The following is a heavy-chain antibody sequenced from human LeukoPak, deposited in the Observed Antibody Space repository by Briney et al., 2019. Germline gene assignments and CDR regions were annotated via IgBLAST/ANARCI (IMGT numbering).Heavy chain of an antibody. CDR3: ARDAPPRYCSSSSCFVGYYYYMDV. CDR1: GFTFSSYA. Sequence: GGSLRLSCAASGFTFSSYAMHWVRQAPGKGLEWVAVISYDGSNKYYADSVKGRFTVSRDNSKNTLYLQMNSLRAEDTAVYYCARDAPPRYCSSSSCFVGYYYYMDVWGQGTTVTVSS. J-gene: IGHJ6*03. CDR2: ISYDGSNK. V-gene: IGHV3-30-3*01. D-gene: IGHD2-2*01.